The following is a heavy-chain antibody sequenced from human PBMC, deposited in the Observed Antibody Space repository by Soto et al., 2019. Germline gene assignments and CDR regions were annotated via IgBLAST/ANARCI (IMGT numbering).Heavy chain of an antibody. CDR1: GFTFSIYT. CDR3: ARHYTTSTVGAWFDP. J-gene: IGHJ5*02. D-gene: IGHD3-3*01. V-gene: IGHV3-48*02. Sequence: GGSLRLSCEAAGFTFSIYTMNWVRQAPGKGLEWVSYITAASDTIYYADSVKGRFTISRDNAKNSLYLQMNSLRDEDTAVYYCARHYTTSTVGAWFDPWGQGTLVTVSS. CDR2: ITAASDTI.